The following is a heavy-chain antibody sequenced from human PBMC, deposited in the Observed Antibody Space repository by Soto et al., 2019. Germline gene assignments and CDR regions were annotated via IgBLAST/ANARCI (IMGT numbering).Heavy chain of an antibody. J-gene: IGHJ4*01. CDR1: GFTFSSYA. CDR2: ISGSGGST. V-gene: IGHV3-23*01. Sequence: EVQLLEYGGGLVQPGGSLRLSCAASGFTFSSYAMSWVRQAPGKGLEWVSAISGSGGSTYYADSVKGRFTISRDNSKNTLYLQMNSLRAEDTAVYYCAKDPSIFGVVITAGDYWGHAPLVTVSS. CDR3: AKDPSIFGVVITAGDY. D-gene: IGHD3-3*01.